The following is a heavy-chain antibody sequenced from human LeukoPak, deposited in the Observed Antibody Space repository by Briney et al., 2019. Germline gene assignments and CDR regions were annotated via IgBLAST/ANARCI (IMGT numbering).Heavy chain of an antibody. J-gene: IGHJ4*02. V-gene: IGHV3-74*01. CDR2: MNSDGRTM. Sequence: PGGSLRLSCAASGFTFSSYWMRWVRQAPGKGLEWVSRMNSDGRTMDYADSVKGRFTISRDNAKNTLYLQMNSLRVEDTAVYYCATAGEYRFDNWGQGTLVTVSS. CDR1: GFTFSSYW. D-gene: IGHD4-17*01. CDR3: ATAGEYRFDN.